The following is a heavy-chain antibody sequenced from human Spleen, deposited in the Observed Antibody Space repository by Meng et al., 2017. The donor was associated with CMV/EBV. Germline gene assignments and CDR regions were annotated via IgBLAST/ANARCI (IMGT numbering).Heavy chain of an antibody. CDR3: ARATVYGSGSSPYIWFDP. V-gene: IGHV4-31*02. CDR2: IYYSGST. CDR1: SLSSGGYY. J-gene: IGHJ5*02. D-gene: IGHD3-10*01. Sequence: SLSSGGYYWSWIRQHPGKGLECIGYIYYSGSTYYNPSLKSRITISVDASKNQFSLKLSSVTAADTAVYYCARATVYGSGSSPYIWFDPWGQGTLVTVSS.